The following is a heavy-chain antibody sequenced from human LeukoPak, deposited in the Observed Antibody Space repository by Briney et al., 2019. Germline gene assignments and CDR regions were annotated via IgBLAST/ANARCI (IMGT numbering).Heavy chain of an antibody. V-gene: IGHV3-23*01. J-gene: IGHJ4*02. CDR3: ATYRQVLLPFES. Sequence: GGSLRLSCEASGFTFSTFAMIWVRQPPGKGLEWVSSIFPSGGEIHYADSVRGRFTTSRDSSKSTLSLQMNSLRAEDTAIYYCATYRQVLLPFESWGQGTLVTVSS. CDR2: IFPSGGEI. CDR1: GFTFSTFA. D-gene: IGHD2-8*02.